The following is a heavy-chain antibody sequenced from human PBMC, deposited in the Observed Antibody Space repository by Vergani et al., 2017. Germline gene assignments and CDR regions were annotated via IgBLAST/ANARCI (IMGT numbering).Heavy chain of an antibody. D-gene: IGHD3-16*01. CDR1: GFTLSNYD. CDR2: IHFDGSNK. V-gene: IGHV3-30*02. CDR3: AKRFRGWGIVY. Sequence: QVQLVESGGGVVQRGGSLRLSCATSGFTLSNYDMQWIRQGPGKGLEFVSFIHFDGSNKYYADSVKGRFNLSRDCSKNTLYLQMNSLRTDDTATYYCAKRFRGWGIVYWGQETQVIVSS. J-gene: IGHJ4*02.